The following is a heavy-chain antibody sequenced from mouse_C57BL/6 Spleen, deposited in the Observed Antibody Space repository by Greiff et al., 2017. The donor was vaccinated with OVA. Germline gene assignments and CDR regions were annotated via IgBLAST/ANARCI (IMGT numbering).Heavy chain of an antibody. J-gene: IGHJ1*03. Sequence: QVQLQQSGPELVKPGASVKISCKASGYTFTDYYINWVKQRPGQGLEWIGWIFPGSGSTYYNEKFKGKATLTVDKSSSTAYMLLSSLTSEDSAVYFCARFGPHYSGSSHWYFDVWGTGTTVTVSS. D-gene: IGHD1-1*01. V-gene: IGHV1-75*01. CDR2: IFPGSGST. CDR3: ARFGPHYSGSSHWYFDV. CDR1: GYTFTDYY.